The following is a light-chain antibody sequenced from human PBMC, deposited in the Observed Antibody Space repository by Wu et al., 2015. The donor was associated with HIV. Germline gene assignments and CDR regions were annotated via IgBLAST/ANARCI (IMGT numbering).Light chain of an antibody. CDR1: QSVSSN. V-gene: IGKV3-15*01. CDR2: GAS. J-gene: IGKJ2*01. CDR3: QQYDIWPPYT. Sequence: EIVMTQFPATLSVSPGERATLSCRASQSVSSNLAWYQQKPGQAPRLLIYGASTRATSIPARFSGSGSGTEFTLTISSLQSEDFAVYYCQQYDIWPPYTFGQGTKLEIK.